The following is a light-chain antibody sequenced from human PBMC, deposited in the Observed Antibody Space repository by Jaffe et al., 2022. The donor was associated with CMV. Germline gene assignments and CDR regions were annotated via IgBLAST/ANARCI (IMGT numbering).Light chain of an antibody. J-gene: IGLJ3*02. Sequence: QSALTQPASVSGSPGQSITISCTGTSSDITFYNYVSWYQQHPGKAPKLMIYGVSNRPSGVSNRFSGSKSGNTASLTISGLQAEDEADYYCSSYTSRSALAYWVFGGGTKLTVL. CDR3: SSYTSRSALAYWV. CDR2: GVS. V-gene: IGLV2-14*03. CDR1: SSDITFYNY.